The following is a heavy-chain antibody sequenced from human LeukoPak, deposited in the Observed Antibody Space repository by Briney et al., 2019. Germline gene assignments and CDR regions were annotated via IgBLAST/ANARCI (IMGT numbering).Heavy chain of an antibody. D-gene: IGHD2-21*01. J-gene: IGHJ5*02. CDR2: MNPNRGAT. CDR1: GYTFTGYY. Sequence: ASVKFSCKASGYTFTGYYMHWVRQAPGQGLEGRGGMNPNRGATGCAQKFQGRGTMTGNTSMSAAYTEWSSLKSEETAVYYCATFVVEPTLGEWFDPWGQGPLVTVSS. V-gene: IGHV1-2*02. CDR3: ATFVVEPTLGEWFDP.